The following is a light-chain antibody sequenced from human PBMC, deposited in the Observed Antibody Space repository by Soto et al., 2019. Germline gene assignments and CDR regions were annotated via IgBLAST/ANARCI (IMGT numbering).Light chain of an antibody. CDR2: RVS. V-gene: IGKV2-30*01. Sequence: DVVLTQSPISLPVTLGQPASISCRSSQGLVYSDGYTYLNWFHQRPGQCPRRLIYRVSNRDSGVPDRFSGSGSGTDFTLKISRLEPEDFAVYYCQHYGSSPFTFGPGTKVDIK. CDR3: QHYGSSPFT. J-gene: IGKJ3*01. CDR1: QGLVYSDGYTY.